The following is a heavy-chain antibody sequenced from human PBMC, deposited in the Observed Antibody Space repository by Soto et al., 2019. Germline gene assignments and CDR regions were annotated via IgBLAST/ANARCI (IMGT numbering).Heavy chain of an antibody. CDR3: ARDRTEYDFWSGYYTGEADY. D-gene: IGHD3-3*01. J-gene: IGHJ4*02. CDR1: GFTFSSYW. CDR2: IKQDGSEK. Sequence: EVQLVESGGGLVQPGGSLRLSCAASGFTFSSYWMSWVRQAPGKGLEWVANIKQDGSEKYYVDSVKGRFTISRDNAKNSLYLQMNSLRAEDTAVYYCARDRTEYDFWSGYYTGEADYWVQGTLVTVSS. V-gene: IGHV3-7*01.